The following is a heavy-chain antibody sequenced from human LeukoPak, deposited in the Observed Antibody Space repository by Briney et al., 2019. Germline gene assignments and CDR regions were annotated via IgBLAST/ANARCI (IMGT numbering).Heavy chain of an antibody. J-gene: IGHJ4*02. Sequence: PSETLSLTCTVSGGSISSYYWSWIRQPPGKGFEWIGYIYYTGSTNNTSLKSRVTISVDTSKNQFSLKLSSVTAADTAVYYCARAGSYRGYFDYWGQGTLVTVSS. CDR1: GGSISSYY. CDR3: ARAGSYRGYFDY. D-gene: IGHD1-26*01. V-gene: IGHV4-59*01. CDR2: IYYTGST.